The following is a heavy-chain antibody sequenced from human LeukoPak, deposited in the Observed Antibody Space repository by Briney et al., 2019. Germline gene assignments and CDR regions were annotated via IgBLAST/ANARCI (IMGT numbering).Heavy chain of an antibody. CDR2: INPNSGGT. V-gene: IGHV1-2*02. CDR1: GYTFTGYY. J-gene: IGHJ4*02. CDR3: ARGYYDYVWGSYRYPFYFDY. D-gene: IGHD3-16*02. Sequence: ASVKVSCKASGYTFTGYYMHWVRQAPGQGLEWMGWINPNSGGTNYAQKFQGRVTMTRDTSISTVYMELSSLRSEDTAVYYCARGYYDYVWGSYRYPFYFDYWGQGTLVTVSS.